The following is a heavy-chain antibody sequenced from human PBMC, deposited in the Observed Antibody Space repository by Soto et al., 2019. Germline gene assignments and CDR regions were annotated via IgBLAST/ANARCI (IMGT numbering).Heavy chain of an antibody. CDR3: ARGRIEGLSRYYGLDV. CDR2: ISRNGGNT. J-gene: IGHJ6*02. CDR1: GFSFSSYA. V-gene: IGHV3-64*02. Sequence: EVQLVESGEGLVQPGGSLRLSCAASGFSFSSYAMHWVRQAPGKGLEYVSGISRNGGNTNYADSVKGRFTISRDNSKNTLDIQMGSLIGEDMAVYYCARGRIEGLSRYYGLDVWGQGTTVTVSS.